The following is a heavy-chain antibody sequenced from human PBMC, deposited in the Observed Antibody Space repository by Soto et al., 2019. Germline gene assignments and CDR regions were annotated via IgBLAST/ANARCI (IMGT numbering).Heavy chain of an antibody. J-gene: IGHJ4*02. D-gene: IGHD6-19*01. CDR2: INSDGTTI. Sequence: EVQLVESGGGLVQPGGSLRLSCAASGVTFSNYLVHWVRQAPGQGLMWVSRINSDGTTINYADSVKGRFTISRDNAKNTLFLQMNSLRVEDKAVYYCARAGWYRFDYWGQGTLVTVSS. CDR1: GVTFSNYL. CDR3: ARAGWYRFDY. V-gene: IGHV3-74*01.